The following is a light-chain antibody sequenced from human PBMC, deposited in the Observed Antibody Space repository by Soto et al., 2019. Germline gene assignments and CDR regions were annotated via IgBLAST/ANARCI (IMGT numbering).Light chain of an antibody. J-gene: IGKJ1*01. Sequence: DIQMTQSPSSVSASVGDRVTITCRASQDISSWLAWYQQKPGKAPKLLIYAASTLQSGVPSRFSGSGSGTAFTLAICNLQPEDVATYYCQQANTFPPTFGQGTKVEVK. CDR2: AAS. CDR3: QQANTFPPT. CDR1: QDISSW. V-gene: IGKV1-12*01.